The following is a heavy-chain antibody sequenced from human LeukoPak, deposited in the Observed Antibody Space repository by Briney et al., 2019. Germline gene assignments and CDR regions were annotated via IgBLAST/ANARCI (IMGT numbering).Heavy chain of an antibody. D-gene: IGHD2-21*01. Sequence: SETLSLTCTVYGGSFSGNYWTLIRQTPGRGLEWIGESSPTGDITGYNPSLKGRATISVDSSKKQFSLRLTSVTAADTGVYYCARVPDFIARPCDSWGPGTLVTVSS. CDR2: SSPTGDIT. CDR3: ARVPDFIARPCDS. CDR1: GGSFSGNY. V-gene: IGHV4-34*01. J-gene: IGHJ4*02.